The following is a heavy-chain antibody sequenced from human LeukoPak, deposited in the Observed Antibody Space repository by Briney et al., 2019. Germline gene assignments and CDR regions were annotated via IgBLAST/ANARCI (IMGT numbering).Heavy chain of an antibody. V-gene: IGHV4-59*01. Sequence: PSETLSLTCTVSGGSISSDYWSWIRQPPGRGLEWIGYVHFSGTTSFNPSLKSRVTISVDTSKNQFSLRLSSVTAADTAVYYCAREQYLAYDVFGFWGQGTMVTVSS. CDR1: GGSISSDY. J-gene: IGHJ3*01. D-gene: IGHD4-11*01. CDR2: VHFSGTT. CDR3: AREQYLAYDVFGF.